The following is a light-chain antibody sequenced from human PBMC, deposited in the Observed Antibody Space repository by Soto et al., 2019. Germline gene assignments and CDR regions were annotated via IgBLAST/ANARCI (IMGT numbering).Light chain of an antibody. V-gene: IGLV2-14*01. CDR1: SSDVGDHNY. Sequence: QSVLTQPASVSGSPGQSITISCTGTSSDVGDHNYVSWYRQHPGRAPKLMIYDVSNRPSGVSNRFSGSKSGNTASLTISGLQAEDEADYYCSSYTRSSTYVFGTGTKLTVL. J-gene: IGLJ1*01. CDR2: DVS. CDR3: SSYTRSSTYV.